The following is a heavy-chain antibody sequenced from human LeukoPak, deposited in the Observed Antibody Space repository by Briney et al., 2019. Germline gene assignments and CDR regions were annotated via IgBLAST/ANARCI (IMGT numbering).Heavy chain of an antibody. Sequence: SETLSLTCTVSGGSISSYYWSWIRQPAGKGLEWIGRIYTSGSTNYNPSLKSRVTMSVDTSKNQFSLKLSSVTAADTAVYYCARRFISVVVAPDWFDPWGQGTLVTVSS. V-gene: IGHV4-4*07. CDR3: ARRFISVVVAPDWFDP. CDR1: GGSISSYY. D-gene: IGHD2-15*01. CDR2: IYTSGST. J-gene: IGHJ5*02.